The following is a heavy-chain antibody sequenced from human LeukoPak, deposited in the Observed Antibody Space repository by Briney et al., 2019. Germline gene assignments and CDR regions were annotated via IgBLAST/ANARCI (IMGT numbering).Heavy chain of an antibody. CDR1: GYTFTSYG. V-gene: IGHV1-18*01. Sequence: VASVTVSCKASGYTFTSYGISWVQQAPGQGLEWMGWISAYNGNTNYAQKLQGRVTMTTDTSTSTAYMELRSLRSDDTAVYYCARDLTDSSGYNWFDPWGQGTLVTVSS. D-gene: IGHD6-19*01. CDR2: ISAYNGNT. CDR3: ARDLTDSSGYNWFDP. J-gene: IGHJ5*02.